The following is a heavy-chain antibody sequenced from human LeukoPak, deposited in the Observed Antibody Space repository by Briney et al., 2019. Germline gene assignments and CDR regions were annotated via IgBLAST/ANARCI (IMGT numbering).Heavy chain of an antibody. CDR3: ASGSSGRYNWFDP. CDR2: IIPIFGTA. Sequence: ASVKVSCKASGGTFSSYAISWVRQAPGQGLEWMGGIIPIFGTANYAQKFQGRVTITTDESTSTAYMELSSLRSEDTAAYYCASGSSGRYNWFDPWGQGTLVTVSS. CDR1: GGTFSSYA. V-gene: IGHV1-69*05. J-gene: IGHJ5*02. D-gene: IGHD3-22*01.